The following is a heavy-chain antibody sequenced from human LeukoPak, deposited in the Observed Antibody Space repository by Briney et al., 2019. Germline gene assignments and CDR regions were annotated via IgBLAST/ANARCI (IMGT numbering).Heavy chain of an antibody. J-gene: IGHJ4*02. Sequence: ASVKVSCKASGYTFTGYYMHWVRQSPGQGLEWMGWINPNSGGTNYAQKFQGGVTMTRDTSISTAYMELSRLRSDDTAVYYCARDRDGDQFYFDYWGQGTLVTVSS. CDR1: GYTFTGYY. CDR2: INPNSGGT. CDR3: ARDRDGDQFYFDY. V-gene: IGHV1-2*02. D-gene: IGHD4-17*01.